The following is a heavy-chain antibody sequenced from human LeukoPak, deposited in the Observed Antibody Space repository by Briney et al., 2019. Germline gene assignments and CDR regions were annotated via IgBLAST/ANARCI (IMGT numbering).Heavy chain of an antibody. V-gene: IGHV1-18*01. Sequence: ASVKVSCKASGYTLTNYGVTWVRQAPGQGLEWMGWISVYNGNTQYAQKFEARVTLTADTSTNTVNMELTRLASDDTARYYCARSSSSVNIESRYGLDVWGQGTTVTLSS. CDR2: ISVYNGNT. CDR3: ARSSSSVNIESRYGLDV. J-gene: IGHJ6*02. CDR1: GYTLTNYG. D-gene: IGHD5/OR15-5a*01.